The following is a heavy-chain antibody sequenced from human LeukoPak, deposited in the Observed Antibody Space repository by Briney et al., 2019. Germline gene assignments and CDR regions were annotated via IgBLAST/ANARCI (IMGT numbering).Heavy chain of an antibody. CDR2: INPNSGGT. CDR3: ARSGMYTNQYGMDV. Sequence: ASVKVSCKASGYTFTGYYMHWVRQAPGQGLEWMGWINPNSGGTNYAQKFQGRVTMTRDTSISTAYMELSRLRSDDTAVYNCARSGMYTNQYGMDVWGQGTTVTVSS. CDR1: GYTFTGYY. D-gene: IGHD3-10*01. J-gene: IGHJ6*02. V-gene: IGHV1-2*02.